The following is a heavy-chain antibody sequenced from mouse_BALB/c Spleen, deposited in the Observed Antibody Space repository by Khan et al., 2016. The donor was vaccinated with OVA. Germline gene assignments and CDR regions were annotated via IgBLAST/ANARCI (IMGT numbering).Heavy chain of an antibody. CDR2: IYPFNDDT. CDR1: GYTFTSYV. J-gene: IGHJ3*01. CDR3: TPIGTYVRAFAY. V-gene: IGHV1S136*01. Sequence: DVQLQESGPELVKPGASVKMSCKASGYTFTSYVMHWVKQKPGLGLEWIGYIYPFNDDTKYNEKFKGKATLTSDKSSSTAYMEFSSLTSEDSAIYYCTPIGTYVRAFAYWGQGTLVTVSA. D-gene: IGHD4-1*01.